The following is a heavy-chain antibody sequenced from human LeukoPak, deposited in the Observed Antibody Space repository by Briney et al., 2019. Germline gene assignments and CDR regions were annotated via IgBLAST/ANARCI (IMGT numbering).Heavy chain of an antibody. CDR2: INTNTGNP. CDR1: GYTFTSYG. CDR3: ARGAYGSGDY. Sequence: ASVKVSCKVSGYTFTSYGMHWVRQAPGQGLEWMGWINTNTGNPTYAQGFTGRFVFSLDTSVSTAYLQISSLKAEDSAVYYCARGAYGSGDYWGQGTLVTVSS. D-gene: IGHD3-10*01. V-gene: IGHV7-4-1*02. J-gene: IGHJ4*02.